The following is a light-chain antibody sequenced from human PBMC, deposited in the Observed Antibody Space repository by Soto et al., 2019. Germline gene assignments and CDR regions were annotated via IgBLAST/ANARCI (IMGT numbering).Light chain of an antibody. CDR1: QRVTSNY. CDR2: DVS. V-gene: IGKV3D-20*01. J-gene: IGKJ1*01. Sequence: EIVLTQSPATLSLSPGERATLSCGASQRVTSNYLAWYQKKPGLAPRLLIHDVSSRATGITDRFSGSGSGTDCTLTNSRLEPEEFAVYFCQQYGSSPRTFGQGTKVESK. CDR3: QQYGSSPRT.